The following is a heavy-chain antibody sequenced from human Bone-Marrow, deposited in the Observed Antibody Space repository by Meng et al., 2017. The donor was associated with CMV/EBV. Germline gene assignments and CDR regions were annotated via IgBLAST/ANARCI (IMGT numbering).Heavy chain of an antibody. Sequence: GGSLRLSCAASGFTFSSYWMHWVRQAPGKGLVWVSRINSDGSSTSYADSVKGRFTISRDNAKNSLYLQMNSLRAEDTAVYYCARRVVPAAIRIRYYYYGMDVWGQGTTVTVSS. V-gene: IGHV3-74*01. J-gene: IGHJ6*01. CDR3: ARRVVPAAIRIRYYYYGMDV. D-gene: IGHD2-2*02. CDR1: GFTFSSYW. CDR2: INSDGSST.